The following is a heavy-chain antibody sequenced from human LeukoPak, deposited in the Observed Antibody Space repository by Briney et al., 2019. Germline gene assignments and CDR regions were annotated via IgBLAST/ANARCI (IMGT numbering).Heavy chain of an antibody. D-gene: IGHD6-6*01. CDR3: ARSGRSSSDY. J-gene: IGHJ4*02. Sequence: PGGSLRLSCAASGFTFSSYSMNWVRQAPGKGLEWVSYISSSGSTIYYADSVKGRFTISRDNAKNSLYLQMNSLRAEDTAVYYCARSGRSSSDYWGQGTLVTVSS. CDR2: ISSSGSTI. CDR1: GFTFSSYS. V-gene: IGHV3-48*04.